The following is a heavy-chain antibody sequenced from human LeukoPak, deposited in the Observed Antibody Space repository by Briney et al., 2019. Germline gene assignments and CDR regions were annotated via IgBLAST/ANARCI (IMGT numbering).Heavy chain of an antibody. D-gene: IGHD3-10*01. Sequence: GGSLRLSCAASGFTFSRYSMNWVRQAPGKGLEWVSSISSSSSYIYYAASVKGRFTISRDNAKNSLYLQMNSLRAEDTAVYYCARDLRLGSGDYWGQGTLVTVSS. CDR2: ISSSSSYI. CDR3: ARDLRLGSGDY. J-gene: IGHJ4*02. CDR1: GFTFSRYS. V-gene: IGHV3-21*01.